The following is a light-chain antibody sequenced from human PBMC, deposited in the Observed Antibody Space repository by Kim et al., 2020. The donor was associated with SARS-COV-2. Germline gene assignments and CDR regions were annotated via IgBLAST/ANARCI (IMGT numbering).Light chain of an antibody. J-gene: IGKJ2*01. Sequence: ASVGDRVTITCQASQDISDYLNWYQQKPGKAPKLLIYDASDLETGVPSRFSGSGSGTDFTFTISSLQPEDIATYYCQQYDNLLMYTFGQGTKLEIK. V-gene: IGKV1-33*01. CDR1: QDISDY. CDR2: DAS. CDR3: QQYDNLLMYT.